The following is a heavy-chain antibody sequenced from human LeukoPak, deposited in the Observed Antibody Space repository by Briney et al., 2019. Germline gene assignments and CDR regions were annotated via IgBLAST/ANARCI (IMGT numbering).Heavy chain of an antibody. CDR1: GFNVSDYW. CDR3: ARGGYSGSYYRFS. CDR2: TSKDGSDT. Sequence: GGSLRLSCAASGFNVSDYWMHWVRQAPGKGPEWLSRTSKDGSDTFYADAAKGRFTASRDNAKNTVYLQVTNVSPEDTAVYYCARGGYSGSYYRFSWGQGTLVTVAS. V-gene: IGHV3-74*01. J-gene: IGHJ4*02. D-gene: IGHD6-25*01.